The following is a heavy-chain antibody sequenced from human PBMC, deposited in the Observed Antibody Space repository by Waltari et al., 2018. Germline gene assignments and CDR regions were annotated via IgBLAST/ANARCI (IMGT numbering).Heavy chain of an antibody. V-gene: IGHV1-3*04. CDR3: ARGVHSTAWIVDY. CDR1: GYTFTSHG. J-gene: IGHJ4*02. D-gene: IGHD6-13*01. CDR2: LNTGNCDT. Sequence: QVQLVQSGAEVKKPGASVKVSCKSSGYTFTSHGRHWVRQAPGQRPEWMGWLNTGNCDTRYSQKFQMRVTFTRDTAASTVSVELSSPTSEDTAVYYCARGVHSTAWIVDYWGQGTLVTVSS.